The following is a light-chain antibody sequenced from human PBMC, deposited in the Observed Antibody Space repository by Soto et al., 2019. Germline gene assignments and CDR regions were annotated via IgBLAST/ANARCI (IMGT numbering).Light chain of an antibody. J-gene: IGKJ2*01. CDR2: AAS. CDR3: QQSYSTPRT. Sequence: DIQMTQSPSSLSASVGDRVTIPCRASQSISTYLNWYQQKPGKAPKLLIFAASTLQSGVPSRFSGSGSGTEFTLTIRSLEPEDFATYYCQQSYSTPRTFGQGTKLEIK. CDR1: QSISTY. V-gene: IGKV1-39*01.